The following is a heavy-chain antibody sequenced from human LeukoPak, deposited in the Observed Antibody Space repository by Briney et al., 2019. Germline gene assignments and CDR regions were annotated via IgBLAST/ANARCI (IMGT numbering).Heavy chain of an antibody. Sequence: ASVKVSCKASGYTFTSYYMHWVRQAPGQGLEWMGIINPSGGSTSYAQKFQGRVTMTRDMSTSTGYMELSSLRSEDTAVYYCASSTAMAPYYYYYMDVWGKGTAVTVSS. CDR1: GYTFTSYY. D-gene: IGHD5-18*01. CDR2: INPSGGST. CDR3: ASSTAMAPYYYYYMDV. V-gene: IGHV1-46*01. J-gene: IGHJ6*03.